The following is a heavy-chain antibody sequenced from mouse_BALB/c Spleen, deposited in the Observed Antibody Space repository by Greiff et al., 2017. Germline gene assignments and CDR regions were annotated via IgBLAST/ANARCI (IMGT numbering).Heavy chain of an antibody. CDR1: GFTFNTYA. D-gene: IGHD1-1*01. J-gene: IGHJ4*01. Sequence: EVQGVESGGGLVQPKGSLKLSCAASGFTFNTYAMNWVRQAPGKGLEWVARIRSKSNNYATYYADSVKDRFTISREDSQSMLYLQMNNLKTEDTAMYYCVRLRYYAMDYWGQGTSVTVSS. CDR3: VRLRYYAMDY. CDR2: IRSKSNNYAT. V-gene: IGHV10-1*02.